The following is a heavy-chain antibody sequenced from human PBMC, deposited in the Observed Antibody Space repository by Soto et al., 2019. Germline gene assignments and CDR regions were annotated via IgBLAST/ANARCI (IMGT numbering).Heavy chain of an antibody. CDR2: IYYSGST. V-gene: IGHV4-39*01. J-gene: IGHJ4*02. D-gene: IGHD6-6*01. Sequence: PSETLSLTCTVSGGSISSSSYYWGWIRQPPGKGLEWIGSIYYSGSTYYNPSLKSRVTISVDTSKNQFSLKLSSVTAADTAVYYCARHEGIAARPGGGFDYWGQGTLVTVSS. CDR1: GGSISSSSYY. CDR3: ARHEGIAARPGGGFDY.